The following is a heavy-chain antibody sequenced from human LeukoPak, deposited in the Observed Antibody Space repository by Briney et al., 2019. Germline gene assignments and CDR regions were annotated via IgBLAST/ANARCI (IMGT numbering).Heavy chain of an antibody. CDR2: IDPGDSET. V-gene: IGHV5-51*01. CDR3: ASQGEYFRASTTYRPEFDH. D-gene: IGHD2/OR15-2a*01. CDR1: GYNFSTHG. J-gene: IGHJ4*02. Sequence: GQSLKISCWVSGYNFSTHGIGWVRQMPGKGLEWMGIIDPGDSETTYSPSSQGQVTISVDKSITPSYLQWSSLTASDTATYFCASQGEYFRASTTYRPEFDHWGQGTLVTVSP.